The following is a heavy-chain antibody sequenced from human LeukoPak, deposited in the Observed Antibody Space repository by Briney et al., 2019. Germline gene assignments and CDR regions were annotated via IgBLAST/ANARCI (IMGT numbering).Heavy chain of an antibody. D-gene: IGHD6-19*01. Sequence: PGGSLRLSCAASGFTFSSYAMNWVRQSPGKGLQWVTAISTTGDNTYYADSVKGRFTISRDNSKNTLYLQMNSLRAEDTAVYYCAKPKYTVAGSNYFDYWGQGTLVTVSS. J-gene: IGHJ4*02. CDR3: AKPKYTVAGSNYFDY. CDR2: ISTTGDNT. CDR1: GFTFSSYA. V-gene: IGHV3-23*01.